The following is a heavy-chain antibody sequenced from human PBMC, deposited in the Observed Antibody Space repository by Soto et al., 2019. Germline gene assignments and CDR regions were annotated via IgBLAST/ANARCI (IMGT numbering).Heavy chain of an antibody. J-gene: IGHJ6*02. V-gene: IGHV4-39*01. CDR3: AGASYGGRPYYYYYGMDV. CDR1: GGSISSSSYY. D-gene: IGHD5-18*01. Sequence: QLQLQESGPGLVKPSETLSLTCTVSGGSISSSSYYWGWIRQPPGKGLEWIGSIYYSGSTYYNPSLKSRVTISVDTSKNQFSLKLSSVTAADTAVYYCAGASYGGRPYYYYYGMDVWGQGTTVTVSS. CDR2: IYYSGST.